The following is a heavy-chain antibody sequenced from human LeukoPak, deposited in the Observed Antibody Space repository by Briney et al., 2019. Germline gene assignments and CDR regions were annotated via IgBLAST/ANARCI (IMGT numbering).Heavy chain of an antibody. Sequence: PGGSLRLSCVASGFIFSNYAMSWVRQAPGKGLEWVSVISGSGDNTYYADSVKGRLTISRDKSKNTLYLQMNSPRAEDTAVYYCAKDRSDNSSWYLGDYWGQGTLVTVSS. CDR1: GFIFSNYA. J-gene: IGHJ4*02. D-gene: IGHD6-19*01. V-gene: IGHV3-23*01. CDR3: AKDRSDNSSWYLGDY. CDR2: ISGSGDNT.